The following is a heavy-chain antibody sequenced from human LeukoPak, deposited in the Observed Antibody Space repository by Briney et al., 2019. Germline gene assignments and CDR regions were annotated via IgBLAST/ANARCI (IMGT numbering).Heavy chain of an antibody. CDR3: AKENGYYYDSSVLLGY. CDR1: GFTFSNAW. CDR2: IRGCGGST. D-gene: IGHD3-22*01. V-gene: IGHV3-23*01. J-gene: IGHJ4*02. Sequence: GGSLRLSCAASGFTFSNAWMSWVRQAPGKGLEWVSAIRGCGGSTYYADSVKGRFTISRDNSKNTLYLQMNSLRAEDTAVYYCAKENGYYYDSSVLLGYWGQGTLVTVSS.